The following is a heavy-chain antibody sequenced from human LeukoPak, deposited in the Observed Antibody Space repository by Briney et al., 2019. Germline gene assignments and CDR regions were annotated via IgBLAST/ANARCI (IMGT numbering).Heavy chain of an antibody. J-gene: IGHJ6*02. Sequence: PGGSLRLSCAASGFSFSSYGMHWVRQAAGEGLERVAVIWYDGTNKYYADSVKGRFTISRDNSKNTLYLQMNSLRAEDTAVYYCARVYSNSPEYGMDVWGQGTTVTVSS. CDR3: ARVYSNSPEYGMDV. CDR2: IWYDGTNK. D-gene: IGHD2/OR15-2a*01. CDR1: GFSFSSYG. V-gene: IGHV3-33*01.